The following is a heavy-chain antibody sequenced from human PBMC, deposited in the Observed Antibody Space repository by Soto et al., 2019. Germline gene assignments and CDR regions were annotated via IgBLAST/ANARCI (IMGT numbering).Heavy chain of an antibody. D-gene: IGHD2-21*02. J-gene: IGHJ4*02. CDR1: GYTFTSYY. Sequence: ASVKVSCKASGYTFTSYYMNWVRQAPGQGLEWLGIINPSGGYTTYAQRFLGRVTMTSDTSTSTVHMELGSLTSEDTAVYYCARGGGIVVVTAPYDYWGQGTLVPAS. V-gene: IGHV1-46*03. CDR3: ARGGGIVVVTAPYDY. CDR2: INPSGGYT.